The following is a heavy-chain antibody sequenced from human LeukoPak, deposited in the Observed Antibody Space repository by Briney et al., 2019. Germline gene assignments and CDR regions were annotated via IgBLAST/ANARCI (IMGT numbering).Heavy chain of an antibody. J-gene: IGHJ5*02. D-gene: IGHD2-15*01. CDR1: DDSITMYY. CDR2: IYYSGST. V-gene: IGHV4-59*01. CDR3: ARDQCSGGSCYPGWFDP. Sequence: SETLSLTCTVSDDSITMYYWSWIRQPPGKGLEWIGYIYYSGSTNYNPSLKSRVTISVDTSKNQSSLKLSSVTAADTAVYYCARDQCSGGSCYPGWFDPWGQGTLVTVSS.